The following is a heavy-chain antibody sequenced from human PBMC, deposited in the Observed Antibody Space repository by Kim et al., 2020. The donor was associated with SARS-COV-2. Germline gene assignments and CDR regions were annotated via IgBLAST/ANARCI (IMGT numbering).Heavy chain of an antibody. J-gene: IGHJ5*02. V-gene: IGHV3-30*01. D-gene: IGHD3-22*01. Sequence: DSVKGRFTISRDNSKNTLYLQMNSLRAEDTAVYYCARGRHSGYGRNWFDPWGQGTLVTVSS. CDR3: ARGRHSGYGRNWFDP.